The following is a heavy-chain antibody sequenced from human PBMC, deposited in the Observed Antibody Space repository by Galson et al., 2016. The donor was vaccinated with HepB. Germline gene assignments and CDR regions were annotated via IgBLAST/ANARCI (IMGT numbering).Heavy chain of an antibody. D-gene: IGHD5-18*01. CDR1: GLSLRTSGEG. CDR2: VYWNDDK. CDR3: AHLSRGYNYGYVR. Sequence: PALVKPTQTLTLTCTFSGLSLRTSGEGVAWIRQPPGKALEWLALVYWNDDKRYSPTLKSRLTITKDTSRNLVVLRMTNMEPVDTATYYCAHLSRGYNYGYVRWGQGTLVTVSS. J-gene: IGHJ4*02. V-gene: IGHV2-5*01.